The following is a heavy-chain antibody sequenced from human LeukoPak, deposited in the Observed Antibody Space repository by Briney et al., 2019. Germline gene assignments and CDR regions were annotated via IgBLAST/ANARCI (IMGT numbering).Heavy chain of an antibody. CDR3: ARGSTMVRGVILLRKNWFDP. J-gene: IGHJ5*02. CDR2: IYHSGST. D-gene: IGHD3-10*01. Sequence: SETLSLTCAVSGGSISSTNWWSWVRQPPGKGLEWIGEIYHSGSTNYNPSLKSRVTISVDKSKNQFSLKLSSVTAADTAVYYCARGSTMVRGVILLRKNWFDPWGQGTLVTVSS. V-gene: IGHV4-4*02. CDR1: GGSISSTNW.